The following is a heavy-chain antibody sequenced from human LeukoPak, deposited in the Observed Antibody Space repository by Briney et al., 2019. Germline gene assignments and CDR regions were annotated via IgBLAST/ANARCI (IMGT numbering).Heavy chain of an antibody. CDR1: GGSISSYY. J-gene: IGHJ3*02. Sequence: SETLSLTCTVSGGSISSYYWSWIRQPAGKGLEWIGYIYYSGSTNYNPSLKSRVTISVDTSKNQFSLKLSSVTAADTAVYYCARRFERDAFDIWGQGTMVTVSS. V-gene: IGHV4-59*01. CDR2: IYYSGST. CDR3: ARRFERDAFDI. D-gene: IGHD3-16*01.